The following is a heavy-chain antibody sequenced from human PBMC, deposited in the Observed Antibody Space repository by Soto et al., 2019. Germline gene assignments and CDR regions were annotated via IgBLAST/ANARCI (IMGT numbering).Heavy chain of an antibody. J-gene: IGHJ6*02. CDR2: INPSGGST. CDR1: GYTFTSYY. Sequence: ASVKVSCKASGYTFTSYYMHWVRQAPGQGLEWMGIINPSGGSTSYAQKFQGRVTMTRDTSTSTVYMELSSLRSEDTAVYYCARDQSGSYFGVYYYYGMDVWGQGTTVTVPS. CDR3: ARDQSGSYFGVYYYYGMDV. D-gene: IGHD1-26*01. V-gene: IGHV1-46*01.